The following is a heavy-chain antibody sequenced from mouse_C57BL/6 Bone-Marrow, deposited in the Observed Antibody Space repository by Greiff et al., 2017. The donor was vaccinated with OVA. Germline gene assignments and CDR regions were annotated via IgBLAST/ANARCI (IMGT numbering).Heavy chain of an antibody. V-gene: IGHV5-6*01. CDR3: ARDLYWYFDV. Sequence: EVHLVESGGDLVKPGGSLKLSCAASGFTFSSYGMSWVRQTPDKRLEWVATISSGGSYTYYPDSVKGRFTISRDNAKNTLYLQMSSLKSEDTAMYYCARDLYWYFDVWGTGTTVTVSS. CDR2: ISSGGSYT. J-gene: IGHJ1*03. CDR1: GFTFSSYG.